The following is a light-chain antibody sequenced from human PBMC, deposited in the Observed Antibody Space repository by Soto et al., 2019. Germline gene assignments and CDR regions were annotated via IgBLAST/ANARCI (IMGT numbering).Light chain of an antibody. V-gene: IGKV1-33*01. J-gene: IGKJ3*01. CDR1: QDIGNY. CDR3: QQSDHLPL. Sequence: DIQMTQSPPSLSASVGDRVTITCQAGQDIGNYLNWYQHKPGKAPNLVIYDASNLEIGVPSRFSGSGSGTDFTFTISSLRPEDIATYYCQQSDHLPLFGPGTKVEIK. CDR2: DAS.